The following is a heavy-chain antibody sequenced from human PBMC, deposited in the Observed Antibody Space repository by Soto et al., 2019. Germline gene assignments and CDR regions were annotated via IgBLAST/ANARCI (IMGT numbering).Heavy chain of an antibody. V-gene: IGHV3-21*01. CDR1: GFTFSSYS. Sequence: PGGSLRLSCAACGFTFSSYSMNWVRQAPGKGLEWVSSISSSSSYIYYADSVKGRFTISRDNAKNSLYLQMNSLRAEDTAVYYCARDFAPPTTSHWAEASDYFAYWGQGTLVTVSS. CDR3: ARDFAPPTTSHWAEASDYFAY. CDR2: ISSSSSYI. D-gene: IGHD2-2*01. J-gene: IGHJ4*02.